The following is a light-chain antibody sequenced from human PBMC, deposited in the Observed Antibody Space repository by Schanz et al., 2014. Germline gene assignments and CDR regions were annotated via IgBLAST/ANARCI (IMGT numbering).Light chain of an antibody. Sequence: QSALTQPASVSGSPGQSITISCTGTSSDVGGYNFVSWYQHHPGTAPRLMIYDVNNRPSGISNRFSASKSGNTASLTISGLQAEDEADYYCCLYTPMSVIFGGGTKLTVL. CDR1: SSDVGGYNF. CDR3: CLYTPMSVI. J-gene: IGLJ2*01. V-gene: IGLV2-14*03. CDR2: DVN.